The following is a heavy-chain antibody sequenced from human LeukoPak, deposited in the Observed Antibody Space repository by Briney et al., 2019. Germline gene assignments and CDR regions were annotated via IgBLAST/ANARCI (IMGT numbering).Heavy chain of an antibody. CDR2: ISWNSGSI. V-gene: IGHV3-9*01. CDR1: GFTFDAYA. CDR3: TSERSSGHFDY. Sequence: GGSLRLSCAASGFTFDAYAMHWVRQAPGKGLEWVSGISWNSGSIGYADSVKGRFTISRDNAQNSLYLQMNSPRAEDTALYYCTSERSSGHFDYWGQGTLVTVSS. J-gene: IGHJ4*02. D-gene: IGHD3-10*01.